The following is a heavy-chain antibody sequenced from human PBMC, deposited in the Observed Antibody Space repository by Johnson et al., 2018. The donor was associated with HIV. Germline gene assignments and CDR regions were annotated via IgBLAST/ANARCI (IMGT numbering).Heavy chain of an antibody. CDR3: ERETRRYNWNVDGSCFDI. D-gene: IGHD1-1*01. J-gene: IGHJ3*02. CDR2: IKQDGSER. CDR1: AFTFSNYW. Sequence: EQLVESGGGLVQPGGSLRLSCAASAFTFSNYWMNWVRQAPGKGLEWVANIKQDGSERYYVDSVKGRFTISRDNAKNSLYLQMNSLRAEDTAVYYCERETRRYNWNVDGSCFDIWGQGTMVTVSS. V-gene: IGHV3-7*04.